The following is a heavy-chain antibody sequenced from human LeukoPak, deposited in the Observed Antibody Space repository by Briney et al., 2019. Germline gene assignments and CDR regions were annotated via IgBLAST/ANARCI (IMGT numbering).Heavy chain of an antibody. CDR3: ARGGQWDNYYYYGTDV. CDR1: GYTFTSYD. CDR2: MNPNSGNT. Sequence: ASVKVSCTASGYTFTSYDINWVRQATGQGLEWMGWMNPNSGNTGYAQKFQGRVTMTRNTSISTAYMELSSLRSEDTAVYYRARGGQWDNYYYYGTDVWGQGTTVTVSS. V-gene: IGHV1-8*01. D-gene: IGHD1-26*01. J-gene: IGHJ6*02.